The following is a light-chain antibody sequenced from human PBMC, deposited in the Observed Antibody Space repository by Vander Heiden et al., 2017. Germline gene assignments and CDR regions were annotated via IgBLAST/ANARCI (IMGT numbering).Light chain of an antibody. CDR1: NIGSKN. Sequence: LGQTARITCGGNNIGSKNVHWYQQKPGQAPVLVMDRDSNRPSGIPERCSGSTSGDTATLTISRAQAGDDADYYCQVEDSSTAGVVFGGGTKLTVL. J-gene: IGLJ2*01. CDR3: QVEDSSTAGVV. V-gene: IGLV3-9*01. CDR2: RDS.